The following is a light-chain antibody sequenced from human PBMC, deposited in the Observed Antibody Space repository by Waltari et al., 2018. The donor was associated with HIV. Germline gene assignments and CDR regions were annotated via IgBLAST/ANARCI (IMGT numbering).Light chain of an antibody. J-gene: IGKJ4*01. CDR2: DAS. V-gene: IGKV1-33*01. CDR3: QQYDNVPVT. Sequence: DIQMTQSPSSLSASVGDRVAITCQASHDISNYLNWYQQKSGKAPKLLIYDASNLETGVPSRFSGSGSGTDFTFTISSLQPEDIATYYCQQYDNVPVTFGGGTKVEIK. CDR1: HDISNY.